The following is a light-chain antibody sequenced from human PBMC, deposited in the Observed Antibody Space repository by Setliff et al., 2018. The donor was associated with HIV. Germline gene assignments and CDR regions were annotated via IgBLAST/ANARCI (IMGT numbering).Light chain of an antibody. CDR3: CSYAGNYVFV. CDR1: SSDIGGYNY. V-gene: IGLV2-11*01. CDR2: DIT. J-gene: IGLJ1*01. Sequence: QSALTQPRSVSGSPGQSVTFSCTGASSDIGGYNYVSWYQQHPGKAPKLLIYDITKRPSGVPDRFSGFKSGNTASLTTSGLQAEDEADYYCCSYAGNYVFVFGGGTKVTVL.